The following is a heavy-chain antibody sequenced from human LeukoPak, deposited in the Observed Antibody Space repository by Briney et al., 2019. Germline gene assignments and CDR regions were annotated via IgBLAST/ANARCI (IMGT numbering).Heavy chain of an antibody. Sequence: GRSLRLSCAASGFTFDDYAMHWVRQVPGKGLEWVSGISWNSGSIGYADSVKGRFTISRDNAKNSLYLQMNSLRAEDTALYYCAKALRGWFGELLAWGQGTLVTVSS. J-gene: IGHJ5*02. CDR1: GFTFDDYA. D-gene: IGHD3-10*01. CDR2: ISWNSGSI. CDR3: AKALRGWFGELLA. V-gene: IGHV3-9*01.